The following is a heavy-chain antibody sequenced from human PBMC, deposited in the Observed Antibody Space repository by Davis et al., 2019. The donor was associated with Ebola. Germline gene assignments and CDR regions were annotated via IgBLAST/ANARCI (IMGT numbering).Heavy chain of an antibody. CDR3: ARDPPYDQGYDY. V-gene: IGHV6-1*01. D-gene: IGHD3-22*01. J-gene: IGHJ4*02. CDR2: TYYRSNWFV. Sequence: QTPSLTPAISVDSPSSHTAARNWIRHPPSRGLAWPAWTYYRSNWFVDYAVSVKSRMTINSDTSKNQFSLQLSSVPPEDTAVYYCARDPPYDQGYDYWGQGILVTVSS. CDR1: VDSPSSHTAA.